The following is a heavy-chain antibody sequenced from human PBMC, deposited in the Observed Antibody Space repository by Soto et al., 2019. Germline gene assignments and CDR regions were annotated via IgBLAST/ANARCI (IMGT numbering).Heavy chain of an antibody. CDR1: GFTFSNYA. D-gene: IGHD2-15*01. V-gene: IGHV3-23*01. CDR3: AKGLYCSGGSCYGYFDY. CDR2: ISSSGDSP. J-gene: IGHJ4*02. Sequence: QPGGSLRLSCAASGFTFSNYAMSWVRQAPGKGLEWVSAISSSGDSPYYADSVKGRFTVSRDNSKNTLYLQMNSLRVEDTAIYYCAKGLYCSGGSCYGYFDYWGQGTLVTVSS.